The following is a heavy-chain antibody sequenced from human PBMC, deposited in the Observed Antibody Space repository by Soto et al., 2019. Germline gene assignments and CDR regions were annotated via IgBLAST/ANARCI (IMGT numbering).Heavy chain of an antibody. V-gene: IGHV1-69*02. D-gene: IGHD2-15*01. J-gene: IGHJ4*02. CDR2: IIPILGIA. CDR3: ARVHCSGGSCYEVY. Sequence: QVQLVQSGAEVKKPGSSVKVSCKASGGTFSSYTISWVRQAPGQGLEWMGRIIPILGIANYAQKFQGRVTITEDKSTSTDYMELRSLRSEDTAVDYCARVHCSGGSCYEVYWGQGTLVTVSS. CDR1: GGTFSSYT.